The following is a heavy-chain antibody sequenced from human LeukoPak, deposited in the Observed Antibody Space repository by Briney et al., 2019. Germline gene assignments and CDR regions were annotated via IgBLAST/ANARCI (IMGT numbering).Heavy chain of an antibody. CDR3: ARDEKNYVLLWFGELFGPYFDY. CDR2: INPSGGST. Sequence: ASVKVSCKASGYTFTSYYMHWVRQAPGQGLEWMGIINPSGGSTSYAQKFQGRVTMTRDTSTSTVYMELSSLRSEDTAVYYCARDEKNYVLLWFGELFGPYFDYWGQGTLVTVSS. J-gene: IGHJ4*02. CDR1: GYTFTSYY. V-gene: IGHV1-46*01. D-gene: IGHD3-10*01.